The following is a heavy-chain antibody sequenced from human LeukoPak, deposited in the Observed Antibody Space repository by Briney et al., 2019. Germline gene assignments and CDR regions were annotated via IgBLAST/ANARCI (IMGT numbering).Heavy chain of an antibody. V-gene: IGHV1-2*02. CDR3: ARGSSSWYSLRWFDP. Sequence: ASVKVSCKASGYTFTGYYMHWVRQAPGQGLEWMGWINPNSGGTNYAQKFQGRVPMTRDTSISTAYMELSRLRSDDTAVYYCARGSSSWYSLRWFDPWGQGTLVTVSS. CDR1: GYTFTGYY. CDR2: INPNSGGT. D-gene: IGHD6-13*01. J-gene: IGHJ5*02.